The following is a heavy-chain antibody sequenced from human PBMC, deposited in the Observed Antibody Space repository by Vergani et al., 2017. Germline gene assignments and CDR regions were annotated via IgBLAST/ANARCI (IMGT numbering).Heavy chain of an antibody. CDR1: GYTFSNYY. Sequence: QVQVVQSGAAVKKSGASVKVSCKTSGYTFSNYYMHWVRQAPGQGLEWMGIINPSGGHTNYAQKFQGRVTMTRDTSTSTVYMELSSLRSEDTAIYYCAGGDYGILTGYRYWGQGTLVTVSA. CDR3: AGGDYGILTGYRY. V-gene: IGHV1-46*03. D-gene: IGHD3-9*01. J-gene: IGHJ4*02. CDR2: INPSGGHT.